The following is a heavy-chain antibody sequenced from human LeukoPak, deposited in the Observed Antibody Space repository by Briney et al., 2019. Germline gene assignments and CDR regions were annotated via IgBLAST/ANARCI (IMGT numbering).Heavy chain of an antibody. V-gene: IGHV3-53*01. CDR2: IYGGGGT. CDR1: GFIVSSIY. CDR3: ARYFSGWSWGY. J-gene: IGHJ4*02. Sequence: GGSLRLSCAASGFIVSSIYMSWVRQAPGKGLEWVSVIYGGGGTYYADSVKGRFTISRDNSKNTLYLQMNSLGVEDTAVYYCARYFSGWSWGYWGQGTLVTVSS. D-gene: IGHD6-19*01.